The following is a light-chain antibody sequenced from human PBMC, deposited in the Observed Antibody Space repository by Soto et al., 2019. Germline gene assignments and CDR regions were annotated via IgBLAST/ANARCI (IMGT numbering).Light chain of an antibody. V-gene: IGLV7-46*01. CDR1: TGAVTSGHY. CDR3: LVIFTGVGEV. CDR2: DTS. Sequence: QAVVTQEPSLTVSPGGTVTLTCGSSTGAVTSGHYPHWFQQKPGQAPRTLIYDTSNKHSWTPARFSGSLLGGKAALTLSGAQPEDEADYYYLVIFTGVGEVFGTGTKLTVL. J-gene: IGLJ1*01.